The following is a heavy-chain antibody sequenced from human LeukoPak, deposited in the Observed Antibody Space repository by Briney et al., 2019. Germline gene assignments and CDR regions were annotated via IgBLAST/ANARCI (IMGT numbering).Heavy chain of an antibody. CDR1: GYTFTGYY. CDR3: ARDQGWLRYYYYYGMDV. D-gene: IGHD5-12*01. Sequence: ASVKVSCKASGYTFTGYYMHWVRQAPGQGLEWMGWINPNSGGTNYAQKFQGRVTMTRDTSISTAYMELSRLRSDDTAVYYCARDQGWLRYYYYYGMDVWGQGTTVTVSS. V-gene: IGHV1-2*02. CDR2: INPNSGGT. J-gene: IGHJ6*02.